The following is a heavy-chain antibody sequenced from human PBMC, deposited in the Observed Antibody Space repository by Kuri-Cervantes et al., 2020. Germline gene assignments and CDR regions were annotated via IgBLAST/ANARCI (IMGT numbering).Heavy chain of an antibody. V-gene: IGHV3-43*01. J-gene: IGHJ4*02. CDR2: ISWDGGST. CDR3: AKDMVTGDY. D-gene: IGHD2-21*02. CDR1: GFTFDDYT. Sequence: GGSLRLSCAASGFTFDDYTMHWVRQAPGKGLEWVSLISWDGGSTYYADSVKGRFTISRDNSKNTLYLQMSSLRAEDTAVYYCAKDMVTGDYWGQGTLVTVSS.